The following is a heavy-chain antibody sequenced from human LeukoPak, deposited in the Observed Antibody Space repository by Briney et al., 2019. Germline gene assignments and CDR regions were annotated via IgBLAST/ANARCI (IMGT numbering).Heavy chain of an antibody. CDR1: GGSISSSNW. J-gene: IGHJ6*03. D-gene: IGHD2-2*01. V-gene: IGHV4-4*02. CDR3: ARGLVVPAAPRSYYMDV. CDR2: IYHSGST. Sequence: PSETLSLTCAVSGGSISSSNWWSWVRQPPGKGLEWIGEIYHSGSTNYNPSLKSRVTISVDKSKNQFSLKLSSVTAADTAVYYCARGLVVPAAPRSYYMDVWGKGTTVTVSS.